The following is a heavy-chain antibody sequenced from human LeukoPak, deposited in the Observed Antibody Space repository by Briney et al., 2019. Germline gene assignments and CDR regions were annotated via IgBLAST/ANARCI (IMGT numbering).Heavy chain of an antibody. CDR1: GFTFSSYA. J-gene: IGHJ4*02. CDR2: ISYDGSNK. D-gene: IGHD2-2*01. CDR3: ASSHYPSPPLYYFDY. V-gene: IGHV3-30-3*01. Sequence: GGSLRLSCAASGFTFSSYATHWVRQAPGKGLEWVAVISYDGSNKYYADSVKGRFTISRDNSKNTLYLQMNSLRAEDTAVYYCASSHYPSPPLYYFDYWGQGTLVTVSS.